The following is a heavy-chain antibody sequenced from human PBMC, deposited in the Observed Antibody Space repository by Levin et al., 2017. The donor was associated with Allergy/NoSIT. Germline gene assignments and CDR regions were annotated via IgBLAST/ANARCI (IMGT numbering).Heavy chain of an antibody. CDR1: GGTFSSYA. V-gene: IGHV1-69*04. D-gene: IGHD6-13*01. J-gene: IGHJ4*02. CDR2: IIPILGIA. Sequence: RASVKVSCKASGGTFSSYAISWVQQAPGQGLEWMGRIIPILGIANYAQKFQGRVTITADKSTSTAYMELSSLRSEDTAVYYCARAGYSSSWVDYWGQGTLVTVSS. CDR3: ARAGYSSSWVDY.